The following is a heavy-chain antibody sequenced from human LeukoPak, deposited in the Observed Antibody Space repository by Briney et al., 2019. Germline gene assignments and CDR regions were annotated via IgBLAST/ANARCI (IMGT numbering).Heavy chain of an antibody. D-gene: IGHD2-2*01. J-gene: IGHJ4*02. Sequence: GGSLRLSCAASGFTFSSYSMNWVRQAPGKGLEWVSAISGSGGSTYYADSVKGRFTISRDNSKDTLYLQMNSLRAEDTAVYYCAKVHPGYCSSTSCPIDYWGQGTLVTVSS. V-gene: IGHV3-23*01. CDR3: AKVHPGYCSSTSCPIDY. CDR2: ISGSGGST. CDR1: GFTFSSYS.